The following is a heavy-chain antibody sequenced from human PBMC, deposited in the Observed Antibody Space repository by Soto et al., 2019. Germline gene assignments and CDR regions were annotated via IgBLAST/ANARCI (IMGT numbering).Heavy chain of an antibody. CDR1: GFTFSNAW. D-gene: IGHD3-22*01. CDR2: IKSKTDGGTT. V-gene: IGHV3-15*07. CDR3: TTGKYTYDCYSSGPGQDPFEG. J-gene: IGHJ4*01. Sequence: GGSLRLSCAASGFTFSNAWMNWIRQAPGKGLEWVGRIKSKTDGGTTDYAAPVKGRFTISRDDSKNTLYLQMNSLKTEDTAVNYCTTGKYTYDCYSSGPGQDPFEGWGQRT.